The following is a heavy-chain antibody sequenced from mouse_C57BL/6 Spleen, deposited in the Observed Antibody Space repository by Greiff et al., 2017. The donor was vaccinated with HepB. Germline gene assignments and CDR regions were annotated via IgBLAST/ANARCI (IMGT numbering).Heavy chain of an antibody. Sequence: QVHVKQSGAELVKPGASVKMSCKASGYTFTSYWITWVKQRPGQGLEWIGDIYPGSGSTNYNEKFKSKATLTVDTSSSTAYMQLSSLTSEDSAVYYCATYGNPAWFAYWGQGTLVTVSA. CDR3: ATYGNPAWFAY. CDR1: GYTFTSYW. D-gene: IGHD2-1*01. V-gene: IGHV1-55*01. CDR2: IYPGSGST. J-gene: IGHJ3*01.